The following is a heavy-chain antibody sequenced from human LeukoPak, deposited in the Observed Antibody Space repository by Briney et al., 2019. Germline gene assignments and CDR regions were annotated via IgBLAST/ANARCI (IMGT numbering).Heavy chain of an antibody. Sequence: SETLSLTCTVSGDSISNYFWSWIRQPPRKGLEWMAYVHYSGSTNYNPSLKSRVTISVDTSENQFSLKVNSVTAADTAVYFCARGGGLDVWGQGATVTVS. CDR1: GDSISNYF. J-gene: IGHJ6*02. CDR3: ARGGGLDV. CDR2: VHYSGST. D-gene: IGHD3-16*01. V-gene: IGHV4-59*01.